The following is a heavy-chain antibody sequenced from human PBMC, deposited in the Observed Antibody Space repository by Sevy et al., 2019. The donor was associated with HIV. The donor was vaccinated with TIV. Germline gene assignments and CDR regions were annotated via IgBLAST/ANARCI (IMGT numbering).Heavy chain of an antibody. J-gene: IGHJ4*02. CDR1: GYTLTEFS. V-gene: IGHV1-24*01. CDR3: ATDTTGYHSTLDY. Sequence: APVKVSCKVSGYTLTEFSIHWVRQAPGKGLEWMGVFDPGDGDAETPYAQKFRDRLTMTADTSTDTVYMELSSMRSEDTAVYYCATDTTGYHSTLDYWGQGTLVTVSS. CDR2: FDPGDGDAET. D-gene: IGHD3-9*01.